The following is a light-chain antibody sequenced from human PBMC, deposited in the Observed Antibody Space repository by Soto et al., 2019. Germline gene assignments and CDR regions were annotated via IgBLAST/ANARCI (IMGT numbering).Light chain of an antibody. CDR3: AAWDDTLNGVV. J-gene: IGLJ2*01. CDR2: SNT. CDR1: SSNIGSHT. Sequence: QSVRTQPPSASGTPGQRFTGCCAGSSSNIGSHTVNWYQQLPGTAPKLLIYSNTQRPSGVPDRFSGSKSGTSASLASSGLQSDDEADDYCAAWDDTLNGVVFGGATNLPVL. V-gene: IGLV1-44*01.